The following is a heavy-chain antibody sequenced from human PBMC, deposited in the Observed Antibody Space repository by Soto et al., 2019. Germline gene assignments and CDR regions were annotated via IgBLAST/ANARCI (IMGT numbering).Heavy chain of an antibody. D-gene: IGHD3-16*02. CDR1: GGSIRSYY. Sequence: QVQLQESGPGLVKPSETLSLTCTVSGGSIRSYYWRWIRQPPGKGLEWIGYIYYSGSTNYNPSLKSRVTISVDTSKNQFSLKLSSVTAGDTAVYYCARLYGLDAFDIWGQGTMVTVSS. J-gene: IGHJ3*02. V-gene: IGHV4-59*08. CDR2: IYYSGST. CDR3: ARLYGLDAFDI.